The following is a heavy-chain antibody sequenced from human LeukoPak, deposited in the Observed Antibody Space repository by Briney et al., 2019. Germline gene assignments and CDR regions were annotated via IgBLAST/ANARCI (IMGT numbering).Heavy chain of an antibody. V-gene: IGHV1-2*02. CDR1: GYTFTVYF. D-gene: IGHD3-22*01. CDR3: ARELNYDSSGYYFDY. CDR2: INPNSGGT. Sequence: GRSVSLPCKASGYTFTVYFMHWVRRAPGQGLEWMGWINPNSGGTNYAQKFQGRVTMTRDTSISTAYMELSRLRPDDTAVYYCARELNYDSSGYYFDYWVQGTLATVTS. J-gene: IGHJ4*02.